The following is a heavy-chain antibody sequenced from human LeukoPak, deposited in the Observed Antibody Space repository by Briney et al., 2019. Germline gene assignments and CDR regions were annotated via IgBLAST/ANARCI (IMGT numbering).Heavy chain of an antibody. V-gene: IGHV4-31*03. CDR2: IYHSGRT. CDR3: AREMFHDYVWGSYRHFDY. J-gene: IGHJ4*02. Sequence: PSETLSLTCTVSGGSLSSDGYHWSWIRQHPGKGLEWIGYIYHSGRTHYNPSLKSRVVISVDTSKNQFSLKLSSVTAADTAVYYCAREMFHDYVWGSYRHFDYWGQGTLVAVSS. CDR1: GGSLSSDGYH. D-gene: IGHD3-16*02.